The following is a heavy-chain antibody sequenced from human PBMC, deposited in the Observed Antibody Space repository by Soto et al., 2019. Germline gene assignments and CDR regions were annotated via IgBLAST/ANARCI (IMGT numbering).Heavy chain of an antibody. CDR1: GYTFSNDA. CDR3: ARASRYYWNYMMY. CDR2: VSAYNGNT. V-gene: IGHV1-18*01. Sequence: QVQLVQSGAEVKKPGASVKVSCKASGYTFSNDAITWVRQAPGQGLEWMGWVSAYNGNTNYAQKLKGRVTMTTDTSTSTAYMEIRSLRYDDTAVYFCARASRYYWNYMMYWGQGTLLTVSS. D-gene: IGHD1-7*01. J-gene: IGHJ4*02.